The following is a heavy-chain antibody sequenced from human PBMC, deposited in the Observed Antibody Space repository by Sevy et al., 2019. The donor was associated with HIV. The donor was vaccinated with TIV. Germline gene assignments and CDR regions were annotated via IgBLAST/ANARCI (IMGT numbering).Heavy chain of an antibody. CDR2: FDPEDGET. V-gene: IGHV1-24*01. D-gene: IGHD6-19*01. CDR1: GYTLTQLS. Sequence: ASVKVSCKVSGYTLTQLSMHWVRQATGKGLEWMGSFDPEDGETLYAQNFQGRVTMTEDTSTDTAYMALSSLRSEDTAVYYCAREDIRVAGIGYYFHSWGQGTLVTVSS. CDR3: AREDIRVAGIGYYFHS. J-gene: IGHJ4*02.